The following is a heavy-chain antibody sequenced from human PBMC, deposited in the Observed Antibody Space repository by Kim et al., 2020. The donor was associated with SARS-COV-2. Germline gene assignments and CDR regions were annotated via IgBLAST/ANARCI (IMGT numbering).Heavy chain of an antibody. D-gene: IGHD3-22*01. V-gene: IGHV5-10-1*01. CDR2: IDPSDSYT. Sequence: GESLKISCKGSGYSFTSYWISWVRQMPGKGLEWMGRIDPSDSYTNYSPSFQGHVTISADKSISTAYLQWSSLKASDTAMYYCARLLYYYDSSAYYFDYWGQGTLVTVSS. J-gene: IGHJ4*02. CDR3: ARLLYYYDSSAYYFDY. CDR1: GYSFTSYW.